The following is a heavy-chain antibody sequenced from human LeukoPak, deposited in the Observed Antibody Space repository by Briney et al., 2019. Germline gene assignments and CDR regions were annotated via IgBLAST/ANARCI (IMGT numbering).Heavy chain of an antibody. Sequence: ASVKVSCKASGGTFSSYAISWVRQAPGQGLEWMGGIIPIFGTANYAQKFQGRVTITADESTSTAYMELSSLRSEDTAVYYCAREALYGGNSFDYWGQGTLVTVSP. J-gene: IGHJ4*02. D-gene: IGHD4-23*01. CDR3: AREALYGGNSFDY. CDR1: GGTFSSYA. V-gene: IGHV1-69*01. CDR2: IIPIFGTA.